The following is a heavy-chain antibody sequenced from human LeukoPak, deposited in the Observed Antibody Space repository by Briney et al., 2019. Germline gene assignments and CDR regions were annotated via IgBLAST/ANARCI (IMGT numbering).Heavy chain of an antibody. V-gene: IGHV3-48*01. Sequence: PGGSLRLSCAASGFTFSSYSMNWVRQAPGKGLEWVSYISSSSSTIYYADSVKGRFTISRDNAKNSLYLQMNSLRAEDTAVYYCARGSQTRPGYNSGYKDGPADYWGQGTLVTVSS. CDR1: GFTFSSYS. D-gene: IGHD6-25*01. J-gene: IGHJ4*02. CDR2: ISSSSSTI. CDR3: ARGSQTRPGYNSGYKDGPADY.